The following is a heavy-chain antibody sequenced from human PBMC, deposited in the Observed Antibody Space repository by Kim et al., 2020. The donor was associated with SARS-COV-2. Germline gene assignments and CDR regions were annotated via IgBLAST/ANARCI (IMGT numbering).Heavy chain of an antibody. D-gene: IGHD5-12*01. CDR3: AKERLEMATAGFDY. CDR2: ISWDGGST. Sequence: GGSLRLSCAASGFTFDDYTMHWVRQAPGKGLEWVSLISWDGGSTYYADSVKGRFTISRDNSKNSLYLQMNSLRTEDTALYYCAKERLEMATAGFDYWGQGTLVTVSS. CDR1: GFTFDDYT. V-gene: IGHV3-43*01. J-gene: IGHJ4*02.